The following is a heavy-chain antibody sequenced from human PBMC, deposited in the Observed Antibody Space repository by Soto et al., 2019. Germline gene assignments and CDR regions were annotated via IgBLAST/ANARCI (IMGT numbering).Heavy chain of an antibody. J-gene: IGHJ4*02. CDR1: GGTFSSYA. V-gene: IGHV1-69*12. D-gene: IGHD5-18*01. CDR3: ARVRDDQGYGPFDY. Sequence: QVQLVQSGAEVKKPGSSVKVSCKASGGTFSSYAISWVRQAPGQGLEWMGGIFPIFGTANYAQKFQGRVTITADESTSTAYMELSSLRSEDTPVYDCARVRDDQGYGPFDYWGQGTLVTVSS. CDR2: IFPIFGTA.